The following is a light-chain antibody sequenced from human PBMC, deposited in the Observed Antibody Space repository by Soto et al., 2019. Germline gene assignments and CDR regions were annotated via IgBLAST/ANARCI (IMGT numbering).Light chain of an antibody. CDR2: GAS. J-gene: IGKJ1*01. V-gene: IGKV3-20*01. Sequence: ETVLTQSAGTLSLSPGERATLSCRASQSVSSSYLAWYQQKPGQAPRLLIYGASSRATGIPDRFSGTGSGTDFTLTISRLEPEDFAVYYCQQYDSSPKTFGQGTKVDIK. CDR3: QQYDSSPKT. CDR1: QSVSSSY.